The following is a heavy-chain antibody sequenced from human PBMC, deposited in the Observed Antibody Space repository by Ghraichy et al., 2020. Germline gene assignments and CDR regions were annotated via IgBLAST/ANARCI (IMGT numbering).Heavy chain of an antibody. V-gene: IGHV3-30*18. CDR1: GFTFSSYG. Sequence: GGSLRLSCAASGFTFSSYGMHWVRQAPGKGLEWVAVISYDGSNKYYADSVKGRFTISRDNSKNTLYLQMNSLRAEDTAVYYCAKGRSVTTSWYYFDYWGQGTLVTVSS. D-gene: IGHD4-11*01. CDR2: ISYDGSNK. J-gene: IGHJ4*02. CDR3: AKGRSVTTSWYYFDY.